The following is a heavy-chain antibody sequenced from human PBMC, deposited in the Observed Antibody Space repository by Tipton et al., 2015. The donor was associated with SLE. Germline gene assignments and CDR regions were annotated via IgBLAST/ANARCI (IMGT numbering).Heavy chain of an antibody. Sequence: TLSLTCAVSGGSISSSNWWSWVRQPPGKGLEWIGEIYYSGSTNYNPSLKSRVTISVDTSKNQFSLKLSSVTAADTAVYYCARVGATIKKLAFDIWGQGTMVTVSS. V-gene: IGHV4-4*02. CDR3: ARVGATIKKLAFDI. J-gene: IGHJ3*02. D-gene: IGHD5-24*01. CDR1: GGSISSSNW. CDR2: IYYSGST.